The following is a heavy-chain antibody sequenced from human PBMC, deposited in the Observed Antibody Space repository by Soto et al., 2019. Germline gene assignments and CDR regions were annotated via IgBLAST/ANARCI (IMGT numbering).Heavy chain of an antibody. CDR2: INPSGGST. D-gene: IGHD3-10*01. J-gene: IGHJ4*02. V-gene: IGHV1-46*01. CDR3: ARTTYMHNVLLWFGDPSYFDY. CDR1: GYTFTSYY. Sequence: GASVKVSCKASGYTFTSYYMHWVLQAPGQGLEWMGIINPSGGSTSYAQKFQGRVTMTRDTSTSTVYMELSSLRSEDTAVYHCARTTYMHNVLLWFGDPSYFDYWGQGTLVTVSS.